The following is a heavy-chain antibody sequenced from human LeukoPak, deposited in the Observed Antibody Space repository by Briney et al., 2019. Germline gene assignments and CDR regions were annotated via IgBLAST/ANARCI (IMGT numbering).Heavy chain of an antibody. J-gene: IGHJ5*02. V-gene: IGHV1-69*05. CDR1: GGTFSSYA. Sequence: SVKVSCKASGGTFSSYAISWVRQAPGQGLEWMGRIIPIFGTANYAQKFQGRVTITTDESTSTAYMELSSLRSEDAAVYYCARWVGYSNWFDPWGQGTLVSVSS. CDR2: IIPIFGTA. D-gene: IGHD2-15*01. CDR3: ARWVGYSNWFDP.